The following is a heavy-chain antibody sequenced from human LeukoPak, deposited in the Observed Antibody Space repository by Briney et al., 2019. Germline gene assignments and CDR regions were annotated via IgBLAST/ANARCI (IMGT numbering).Heavy chain of an antibody. V-gene: IGHV4-39*07. CDR3: ARINPGAFDI. CDR1: GGSISSYY. J-gene: IGHJ3*02. Sequence: SETLSLTCTVSGGSISSYYWSWIRQPPGKGLEWIGSIYFSGSTYYNPSLKSRVTISIDTSKNQFSLKLSSVTAADTAVYYCARINPGAFDIWGQGTMVTVSS. CDR2: IYFSGST.